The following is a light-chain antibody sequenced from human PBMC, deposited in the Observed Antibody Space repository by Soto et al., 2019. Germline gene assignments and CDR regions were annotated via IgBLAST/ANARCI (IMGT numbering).Light chain of an antibody. Sequence: DIQMTQSPSSLSASVGDRVTITCRASQSISSYLNWYQQKPGKAPKLLIYAASSLQSGVPSRFSGSGYGTDFTLTISSLQPEDFATYYCQQSYSTPITFGQGTLLEIK. CDR1: QSISSY. CDR3: QQSYSTPIT. J-gene: IGKJ5*01. V-gene: IGKV1-39*01. CDR2: AAS.